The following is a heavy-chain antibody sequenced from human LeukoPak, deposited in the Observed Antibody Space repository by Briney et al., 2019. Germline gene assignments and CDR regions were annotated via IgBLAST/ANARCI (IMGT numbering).Heavy chain of an antibody. J-gene: IGHJ4*02. V-gene: IGHV1-69*13. Sequence: SVKVSCKASGGTFSSYAISWVRRAPGQGLEWMGGIIPIFGTANYAQKFQGRVTITADESTSTAYMELSSLRSEDTAVYYCARDCSGGSCYDYWGQGTLVTVSS. CDR2: IIPIFGTA. CDR1: GGTFSSYA. CDR3: ARDCSGGSCYDY. D-gene: IGHD2-15*01.